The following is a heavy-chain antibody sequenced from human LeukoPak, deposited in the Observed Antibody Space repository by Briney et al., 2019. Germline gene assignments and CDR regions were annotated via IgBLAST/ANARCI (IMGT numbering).Heavy chain of an antibody. J-gene: IGHJ5*02. CDR1: GFTFSWYA. CDR3: AKGPAMVRGTFDP. CDR2: ISGSGGNT. Sequence: PGGSLRLSCATSGFTFSWYAMSWVGQAPGKGLEWVSSISGSGGNTYYADSVKGRFTISRDYSKNTLYLQMNSLRTEETAVYYCAKGPAMVRGTFDPWGQGTLVTVSS. V-gene: IGHV3-23*01. D-gene: IGHD3-10*01.